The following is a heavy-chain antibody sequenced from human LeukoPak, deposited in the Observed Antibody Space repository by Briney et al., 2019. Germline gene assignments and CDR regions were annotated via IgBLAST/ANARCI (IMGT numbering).Heavy chain of an antibody. J-gene: IGHJ5*02. V-gene: IGHV4-4*07. D-gene: IGHD1-7*01. CDR1: GGSISRYY. CDR3: TRDSGTTGEVKFDP. CDR2: IYSSGGT. Sequence: SETLSVTCTVSGGSISRYYWSWMRQPAGKGLEWMGRIYSSGGTNYNPYLQSRVNMSVDATMNRISLMLSCVTGAVTAGYYFTRDSGTTGEVKFDPWGQGTLVTVSS.